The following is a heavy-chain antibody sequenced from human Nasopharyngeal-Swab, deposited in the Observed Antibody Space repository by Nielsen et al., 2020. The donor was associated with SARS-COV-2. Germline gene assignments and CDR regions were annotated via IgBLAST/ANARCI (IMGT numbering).Heavy chain of an antibody. D-gene: IGHD2-2*01. Sequence: VHQAPGKGLEWDSLISGDGGSTYYADSVKGRFTISRDNSKNSLYLQMNSLRTEDTALYYCAKAHCSSTSCYHRGGPMDVWGKGTTVTVSS. V-gene: IGHV3-43*02. CDR3: AKAHCSSTSCYHRGGPMDV. J-gene: IGHJ6*03. CDR2: ISGDGGST.